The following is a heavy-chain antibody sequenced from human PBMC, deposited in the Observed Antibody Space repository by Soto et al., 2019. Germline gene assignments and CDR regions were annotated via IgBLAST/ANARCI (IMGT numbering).Heavy chain of an antibody. CDR1: GFTFSSYA. CDR3: ARGLTGTEASLDY. CDR2: ISYDGSNK. D-gene: IGHD1-20*01. Sequence: PGESLKISCAASGFTFSSYAMHWVRQAPGKGLEWVAVISYDGSNKYYADSVKGRFTISRDNSKNTLYLQMNSLRAEDTAVYYCARGLTGTEASLDYWGQGTLVTVSS. V-gene: IGHV3-30-3*01. J-gene: IGHJ4*02.